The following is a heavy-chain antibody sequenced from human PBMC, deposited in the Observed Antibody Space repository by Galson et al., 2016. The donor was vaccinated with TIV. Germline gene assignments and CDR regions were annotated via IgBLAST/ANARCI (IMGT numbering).Heavy chain of an antibody. CDR3: ARHLSAADYFGMDV. V-gene: IGHV3-11*01. CDR1: GFTFTDYY. Sequence: SLRLSCAVSGFTFTDYYMNWIRQAPGKGLEWVSYISNGGSTTYYADSVKGRFTISRDSSENTVFLQMNSLRAEDTAVYYCARHLSAADYFGMDVWGQGTTVTVSS. CDR2: ISNGGSTT. J-gene: IGHJ6*02. D-gene: IGHD3-3*02.